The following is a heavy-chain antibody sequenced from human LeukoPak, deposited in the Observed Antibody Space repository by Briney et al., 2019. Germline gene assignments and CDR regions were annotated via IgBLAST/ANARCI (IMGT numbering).Heavy chain of an antibody. Sequence: ASVKVSCKASGYTFTSYDINWVRQATGQGLEWMGWVNPNSGNTGYAQKFQGRVTITRNTSISTAYMELSSLRSEDTAVYYCARESRTYYDFWSGYYEGRDNWFDPWGQGTLVTVSS. CDR1: GYTFTSYD. D-gene: IGHD3-3*01. CDR3: ARESRTYYDFWSGYYEGRDNWFDP. J-gene: IGHJ5*02. CDR2: VNPNSGNT. V-gene: IGHV1-8*03.